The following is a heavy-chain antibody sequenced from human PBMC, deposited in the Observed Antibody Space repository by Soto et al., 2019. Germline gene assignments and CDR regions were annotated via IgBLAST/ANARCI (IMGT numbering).Heavy chain of an antibody. CDR2: IFPGDSDA. V-gene: IGHV5-51*01. J-gene: IGHJ5*02. D-gene: IGHD4-17*01. CDR1: GYSFSNYW. CDR3: ARRTIYGDYTIDL. Sequence: PGESLKISCKGFGYSFSNYWIGWVRQMPGKGLEWMGVIFPGDSDATYSPSFQGQVTISADKSISTAFLQWSSLKASDTAMYYCARRTIYGDYTIDLWGQGTLVTVSS.